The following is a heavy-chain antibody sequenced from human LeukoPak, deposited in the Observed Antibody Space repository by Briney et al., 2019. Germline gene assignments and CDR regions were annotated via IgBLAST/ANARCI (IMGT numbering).Heavy chain of an antibody. CDR1: GFTFSSYA. D-gene: IGHD3-10*01. Sequence: PGGSLRLSCAASGFTFSSYAMHWVRQAPGKGLEWVAVISYDGSNKYYADSVKGRFTISRDNSKNTLYLQMNSLRAEDTAVYYCAKGTTMVRGVIITFGDWGQGTLVTISS. J-gene: IGHJ4*02. CDR3: AKGTTMVRGVIITFGD. V-gene: IGHV3-30-3*01. CDR2: ISYDGSNK.